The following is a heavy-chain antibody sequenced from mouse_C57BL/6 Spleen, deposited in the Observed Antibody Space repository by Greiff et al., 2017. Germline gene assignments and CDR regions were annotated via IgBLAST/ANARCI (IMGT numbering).Heavy chain of an antibody. CDR1: GYTFTSYW. D-gene: IGHD3-3*01. CDR3: VRGPYRNAMGY. V-gene: IGHV1-7*01. CDR2: INPSSGYT. J-gene: IGHJ4*01. Sequence: QVQLQQSGAELAKPGASVKLSCKASGYTFTSYWMHWVKQRPGQGLEWIGYINPSSGYTKYNQKFKDKATLTADKSSSTAYMQLSSLTYEDSAVXFCVRGPYRNAMGYWGQGTSVTVSS.